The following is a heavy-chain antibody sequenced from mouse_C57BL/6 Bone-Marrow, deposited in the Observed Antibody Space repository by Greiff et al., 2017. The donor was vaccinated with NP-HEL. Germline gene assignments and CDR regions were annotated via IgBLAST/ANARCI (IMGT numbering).Heavy chain of an antibody. CDR2: ISDGGSYT. Sequence: EVKLMESGGGLVKPGGSLKLSCAASGFTFSSYAMSWVRQTPEKRLEWVATISDGGSYTYYPDNVKGRFTISRDNAKNNLYLQMSNLKSEDTAMYYCARDRLRQDWFAYWGQGTLVTVSA. CDR3: ARDRLRQDWFAY. D-gene: IGHD2-2*01. CDR1: GFTFSSYA. V-gene: IGHV5-4*01. J-gene: IGHJ3*01.